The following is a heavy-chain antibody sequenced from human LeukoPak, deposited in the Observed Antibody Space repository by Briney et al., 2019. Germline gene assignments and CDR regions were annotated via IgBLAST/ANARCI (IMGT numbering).Heavy chain of an antibody. J-gene: IGHJ4*02. D-gene: IGHD6-19*01. V-gene: IGHV3-21*01. Sequence: GGSLRLSCAASGFTFSSYSMNWVRQAPGKGLEWVSSISSSGNNMYYADSMKGRFTISRDNAKDSLYLQMNSLRADDTAVYYCARGHSSGWHPFDYWGQGTLVTVSS. CDR3: ARGHSSGWHPFDY. CDR1: GFTFSSYS. CDR2: ISSSGNNM.